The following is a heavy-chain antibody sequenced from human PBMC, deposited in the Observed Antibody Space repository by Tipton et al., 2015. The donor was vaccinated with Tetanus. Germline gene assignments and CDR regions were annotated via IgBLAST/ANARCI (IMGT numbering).Heavy chain of an antibody. CDR3: ARDPGGYCSGGSCYDAY. J-gene: IGHJ4*02. V-gene: IGHV3-7*01. CDR1: GFTFSSYW. D-gene: IGHD2-15*01. CDR2: IKQDGSEK. Sequence: SLRLSCAASGFTFSSYWMSWVRQAPGKGLEWVANIKQDGSEKYYVDSVKGRFTISRDNAKNSLYLQMNSLRAEDTAVYYCARDPGGYCSGGSCYDAYWGQGTLVTVSS.